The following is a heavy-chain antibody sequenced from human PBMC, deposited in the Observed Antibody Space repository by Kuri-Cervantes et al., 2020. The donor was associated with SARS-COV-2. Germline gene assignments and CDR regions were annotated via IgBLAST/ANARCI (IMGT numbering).Heavy chain of an antibody. Sequence: GGSLRLSCAACGFTFSSYDMHWVRQAPGKGLEYVSAISSNGGSTYYANSVKGRFTISRDNSKNTLYLQMGSLRAEDMAVYYCARMGEPYYMDVRGKGTTVTVSS. J-gene: IGHJ6*03. D-gene: IGHD3-16*01. CDR3: ARMGEPYYMDV. CDR1: GFTFSSYD. V-gene: IGHV3-64*01. CDR2: ISSNGGST.